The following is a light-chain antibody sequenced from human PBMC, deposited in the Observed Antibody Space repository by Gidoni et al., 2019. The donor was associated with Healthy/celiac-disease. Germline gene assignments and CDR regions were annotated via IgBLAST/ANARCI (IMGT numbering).Light chain of an antibody. J-gene: IGLJ2*01. CDR3: SSYTSSSTYVV. Sequence: QSALTQPASVSVSPGQSITISCTGTSSDVGGYNYVSWYQQHPGKAPKLMIYAVSNRPSGVSNRFSGSKSGNTASLTISGLHAEDEADYYCSSYTSSSTYVVFGGGPKLTVL. CDR2: AVS. CDR1: SSDVGGYNY. V-gene: IGLV2-14*01.